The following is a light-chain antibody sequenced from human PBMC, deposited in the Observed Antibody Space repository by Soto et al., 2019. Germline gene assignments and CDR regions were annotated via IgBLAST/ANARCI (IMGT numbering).Light chain of an antibody. CDR1: QTINTNS. CDR2: GAS. CDR3: QQYASSSSWT. V-gene: IGKV3-20*01. J-gene: IGKJ1*01. Sequence: IVWTQCAGTLSLAPGERNTLSCGPRQTINTNSFAWYHQKPGLAPRLLIYGASNRATGIPARFSGSGSGTDFTLTISRLEPEDFAAYYCQQYASSSSWTFGQGTKVEIK.